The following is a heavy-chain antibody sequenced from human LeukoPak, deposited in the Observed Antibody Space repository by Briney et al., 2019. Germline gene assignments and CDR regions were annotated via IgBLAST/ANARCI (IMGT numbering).Heavy chain of an antibody. CDR2: INPSGGST. D-gene: IGHD5-24*01. V-gene: IGHV1-46*01. CDR3: ARAVGGGDGYNPFDY. J-gene: IGHJ4*02. CDR1: GYTFTSYY. Sequence: SVKVSCKASGYTFTSYYMHWVRQAPGQGLEWMGIINPSGGSTSYAQKFQGRVTMTRDTSTSTVYMELSSLRSEDTAVYYCARAVGGGDGYNPFDYWGQGTLVTVSS.